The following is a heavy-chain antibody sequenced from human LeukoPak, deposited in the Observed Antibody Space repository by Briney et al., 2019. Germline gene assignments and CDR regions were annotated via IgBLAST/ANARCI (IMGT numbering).Heavy chain of an antibody. V-gene: IGHV7-4-1*02. CDR1: GYTFTSYA. Sequence: ASVKVSCKASGYTFTSYAMNWVRQAPGQGLEWMGWINTNTGNPTYAQGFTGRFVFSLDTSVSTAYLQISSLKAEDTAVYYCARGGGEWLSYYYYGMDVWGQGTTVTVSS. D-gene: IGHD3-3*01. CDR3: ARGGGEWLSYYYYGMDV. J-gene: IGHJ6*02. CDR2: INTNTGNP.